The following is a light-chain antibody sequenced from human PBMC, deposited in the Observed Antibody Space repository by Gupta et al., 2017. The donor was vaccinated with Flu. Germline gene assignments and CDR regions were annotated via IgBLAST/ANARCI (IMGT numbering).Light chain of an antibody. CDR3: ASGNASHNVRL. CDR1: SCKVGSND. J-gene: IGLJ1*01. CDR2: SNI. V-gene: IGLV1-44*01. Sequence: RVTISSSGTSCKVGSNDVCWYPQPPATPPNLLIYSNINRRSEVPARFFGSKCGSTAALVISGLQAEGEADYYCASGNASHNVRLCGRGTKITVL.